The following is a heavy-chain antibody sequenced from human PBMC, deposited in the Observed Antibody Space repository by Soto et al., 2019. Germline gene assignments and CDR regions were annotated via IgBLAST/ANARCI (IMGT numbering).Heavy chain of an antibody. D-gene: IGHD5-12*01. CDR3: ATGSGYDWYFDY. Sequence: SETLSLTCTVSGGSISSYYWSWIRQSPGKGLEWIGYIYYSGSTNYNPSLKSRVTISVDTSKNQFSLKLSSVTAADTAVYYCATGSGYDWYFDYWGQGTLVTVSS. CDR1: GGSISSYY. V-gene: IGHV4-59*01. CDR2: IYYSGST. J-gene: IGHJ4*02.